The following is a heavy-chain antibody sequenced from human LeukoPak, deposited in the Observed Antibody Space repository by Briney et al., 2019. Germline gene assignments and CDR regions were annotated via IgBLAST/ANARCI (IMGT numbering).Heavy chain of an antibody. D-gene: IGHD3-9*01. V-gene: IGHV4-38-2*02. J-gene: IGHJ4*02. CDR3: ARGLDDILTGYDLFDY. CDR2: IYHSGST. Sequence: SETLSLTCTVSGYSISSGYYWGWIRQPPGKGLEWIGSIYHSGSTYYNPSLKSRVTISVDTSKNQFSLKLSSVTAADTAVYYCARGLDDILTGYDLFDYWGQGTLVTVSS. CDR1: GYSISSGYY.